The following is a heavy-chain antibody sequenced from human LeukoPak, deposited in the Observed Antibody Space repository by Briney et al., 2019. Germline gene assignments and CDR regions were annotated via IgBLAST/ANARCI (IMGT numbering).Heavy chain of an antibody. CDR1: GGSITSSSYY. D-gene: IGHD3-10*01. CDR2: VYYSGRN. V-gene: IGHV4-39*01. Sequence: SETLSLTCTVSGGSITSSSYYWGWIRQPPGKGLEWIGSVYYSGRNYYNPSLKSRVTISVDTSKNQFSLKLSSVTAADTAVYYCARHPPGGSGRNYYYMDVWGKGTTVTISS. CDR3: ARHPPGGSGRNYYYMDV. J-gene: IGHJ6*03.